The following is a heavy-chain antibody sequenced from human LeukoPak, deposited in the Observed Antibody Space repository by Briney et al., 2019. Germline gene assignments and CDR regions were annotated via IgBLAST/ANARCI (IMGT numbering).Heavy chain of an antibody. CDR2: IYWDDDK. D-gene: IGHD5-12*01. J-gene: IGHJ4*02. CDR1: GFSLSTSGVG. V-gene: IGHV2-5*02. Sequence: SGPTLVNPTQTLTLTCTFSGFSLSTSGVGVGWIRQPPGKALEWLALIYWDDDKRYRPSLKSRLTITKDTSKNQVVLTMTNMDPVDTATYYCAHSRPLYSGYDFGGFDYWGQGTLVTVSS. CDR3: AHSRPLYSGYDFGGFDY.